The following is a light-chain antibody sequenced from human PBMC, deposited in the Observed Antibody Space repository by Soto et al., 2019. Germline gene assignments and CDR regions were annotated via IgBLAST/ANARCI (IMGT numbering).Light chain of an antibody. V-gene: IGKV3D-15*01. J-gene: IGKJ5*01. CDR1: QSVSTK. CDR2: GAS. Sequence: ETVMTQSPSTLSVSPGERATLSCRASQSVSTKLAWYQQKPGQAPRLLIYGASTRATGIPARFSGSGSGTEFTLTVSSLQSEDFAVYYCQQYDDWPPITFGQGTRLEIK. CDR3: QQYDDWPPIT.